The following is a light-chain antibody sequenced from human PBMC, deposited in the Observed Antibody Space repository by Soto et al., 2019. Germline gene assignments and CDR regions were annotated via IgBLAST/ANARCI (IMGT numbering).Light chain of an antibody. J-gene: IGLJ1*01. CDR3: SSYTSSSTLSRV. Sequence: QSALTQPASVSGSPGQSITISCTGTSSDVGGYNYVSWYQQHPGKAPKLMIYDVSNRPSGVSNRFSGSKSGNTASLTISGLQAEDEADYYCSSYTSSSTLSRVFCTGTKVTVL. V-gene: IGLV2-14*01. CDR1: SSDVGGYNY. CDR2: DVS.